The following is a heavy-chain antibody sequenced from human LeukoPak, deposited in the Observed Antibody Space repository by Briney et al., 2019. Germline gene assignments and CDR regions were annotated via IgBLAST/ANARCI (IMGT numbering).Heavy chain of an antibody. Sequence: GGSLRLSCAGSGFTFSSCSMNWVRRAPGKGLEWVSYISGSSSTIYYADSVKGRFTISRDNAKNSLYLQMNSLRDEDSAVYYCARDPHIAAAGTIFDYWGQGTLVTVSS. CDR1: GFTFSSCS. V-gene: IGHV3-48*02. CDR2: ISGSSSTI. CDR3: ARDPHIAAAGTIFDY. J-gene: IGHJ4*02. D-gene: IGHD6-13*01.